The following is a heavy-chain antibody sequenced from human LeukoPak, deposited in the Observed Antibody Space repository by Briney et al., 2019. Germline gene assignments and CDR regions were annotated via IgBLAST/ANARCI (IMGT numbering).Heavy chain of an antibody. J-gene: IGHJ2*01. CDR3: AKEGVQTPSDWYFDL. Sequence: DPGGSLRLSCAASGFTFSHSAMSWVRQAPGKGLEWISTISGSGSDTNYADSVRGRLIISRDNSKNTLFLQMNSLRAADTAVYYCAKEGVQTPSDWYFDLWGRGTLVTVSS. CDR2: ISGSGSDT. V-gene: IGHV3-23*01. D-gene: IGHD1-26*01. CDR1: GFTFSHSA.